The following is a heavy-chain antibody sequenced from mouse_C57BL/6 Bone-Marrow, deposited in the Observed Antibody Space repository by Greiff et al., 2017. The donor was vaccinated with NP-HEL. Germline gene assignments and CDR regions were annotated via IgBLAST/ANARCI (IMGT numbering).Heavy chain of an antibody. J-gene: IGHJ3*01. CDR2: ISSGGSYT. V-gene: IGHV5-6*01. Sequence: EVQRVESGGDLVKPGGSLKLSCAASGFTFSSYGMSWVRQTPDKRLEWVATISSGGSYTYYPDSVKGRFTISRDNAKNTLYLQMSSLKSEDTAMYYCARSLYYYGSSSFAYWGQGTLVTVSA. D-gene: IGHD1-1*01. CDR1: GFTFSSYG. CDR3: ARSLYYYGSSSFAY.